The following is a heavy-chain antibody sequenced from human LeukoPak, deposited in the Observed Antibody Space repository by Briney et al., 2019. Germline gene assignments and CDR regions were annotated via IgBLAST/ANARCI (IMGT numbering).Heavy chain of an antibody. CDR2: IIPIFGTA. V-gene: IGHV1-69*13. D-gene: IGHD3-10*01. J-gene: IGHJ6*03. CDR3: ARDHGSGYHYMDV. Sequence: SVKVSCKASGYTFTSYGISWVRQAPGQGLEWMGGIIPIFGTANYAQKFQGRVTITADESTSTAYMELSSLRSEDTAVYYCARDHGSGYHYMDVWGKGTTVTVSS. CDR1: GYTFTSYG.